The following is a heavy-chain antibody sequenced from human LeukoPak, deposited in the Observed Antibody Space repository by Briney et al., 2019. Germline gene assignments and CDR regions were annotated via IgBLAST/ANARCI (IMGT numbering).Heavy chain of an antibody. Sequence: ASVKVSCKASGGTFSSYAISWVRQAPGQGLEWMGGIIPIFGTANYAQKFQGRVTITADESTGTAYMELSSLRSEDTAVYYCARVPPRGYDSSGYYFYYFDYWGQGTLVTVSS. J-gene: IGHJ4*02. CDR2: IIPIFGTA. CDR1: GGTFSSYA. CDR3: ARVPPRGYDSSGYYFYYFDY. V-gene: IGHV1-69*01. D-gene: IGHD3-22*01.